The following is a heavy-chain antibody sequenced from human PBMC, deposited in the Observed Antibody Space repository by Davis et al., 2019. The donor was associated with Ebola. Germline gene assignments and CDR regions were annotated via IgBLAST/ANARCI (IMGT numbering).Heavy chain of an antibody. D-gene: IGHD5-12*01. CDR2: TYYTSKWQN. Sequence: PSETLSLTCDTSGDTVSSIDGAWNWIRQSPSRGLEWLGRTYYTSKWQNDYAVSVKSRMIINPDTSKNQFSLQLNSVTAEDTAVYYCARGWLRTGFHYWGQGAPVTVSS. CDR1: GDTVSSIDGA. J-gene: IGHJ4*02. V-gene: IGHV6-1*01. CDR3: ARGWLRTGFHY.